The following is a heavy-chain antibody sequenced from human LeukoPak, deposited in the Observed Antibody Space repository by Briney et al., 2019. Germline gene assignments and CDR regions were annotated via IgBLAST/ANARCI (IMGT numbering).Heavy chain of an antibody. D-gene: IGHD2-8*01. CDR2: INHSGST. CDR1: GVSINNNNW. V-gene: IGHV4-4*02. Sequence: AETLSLTCAVSGVSINNNNWWIWVRQPPGKGLEWIGDINHSGSTNYNPSLKSRVTISTDKSKNQFSLKLSSVTAADTAVYYCETLIRAATYYFDYWGQGTLVTVSS. CDR3: ETLIRAATYYFDY. J-gene: IGHJ4*02.